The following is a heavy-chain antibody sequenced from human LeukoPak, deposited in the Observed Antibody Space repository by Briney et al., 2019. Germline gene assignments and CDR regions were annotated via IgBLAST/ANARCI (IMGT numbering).Heavy chain of an antibody. D-gene: IGHD5-12*01. Sequence: SETLSLTCTVSGGSISSIRSYWGWIRQPPGKGLGGVGSIYDSESTYNNPSLEPPAALPVDPSKNPFCLRVSSVTAAATAVYYCARERGGYSGYGYFDYWGQGTVVSLSS. V-gene: IGHV4-39*07. J-gene: IGHJ4*02. CDR2: IYDSEST. CDR3: ARERGGYSGYGYFDY. CDR1: GGSISSIRSY.